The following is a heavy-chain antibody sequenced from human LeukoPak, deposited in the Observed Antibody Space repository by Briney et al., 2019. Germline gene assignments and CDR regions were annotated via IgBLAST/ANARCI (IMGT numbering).Heavy chain of an antibody. Sequence: SETLSLTCTVSGGSISSYYWSWIRQPPGKGLEWIGYIYYSGSTNYNPSLKSRVTISVDTSKNQFSLKLSSVTAADTAVYYCARDRAAANDNWFDPWGQGTLVTVSS. CDR3: ARDRAAANDNWFDP. CDR2: IYYSGST. D-gene: IGHD6-25*01. V-gene: IGHV4-59*01. CDR1: GGSISSYY. J-gene: IGHJ5*02.